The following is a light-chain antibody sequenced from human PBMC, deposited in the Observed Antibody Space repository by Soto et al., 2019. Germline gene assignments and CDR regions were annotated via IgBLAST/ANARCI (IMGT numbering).Light chain of an antibody. CDR2: HND. Sequence: QSALTQPPSVSAAPGQKVTISCSGSNCNIGNNYVSWFQQLPGAAPKLLIYHNDKRPSGIPDRFSGSKSGTSATLGITGLQTGDEADYYCGTWDSSMSAAGWVFGGGTKLTVL. J-gene: IGLJ3*02. CDR3: GTWDSSMSAAGWV. V-gene: IGLV1-51*01. CDR1: NCNIGNNY.